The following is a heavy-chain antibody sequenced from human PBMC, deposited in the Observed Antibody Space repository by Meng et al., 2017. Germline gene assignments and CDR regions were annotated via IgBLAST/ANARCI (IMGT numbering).Heavy chain of an antibody. V-gene: IGHV4-4*02. CDR1: GGSISSSNW. CDR3: ARVVAATTLFLDY. J-gene: IGHJ4*02. D-gene: IGHD2-15*01. Sequence: HVLLYGAGPGLIKLSETLSLLCAVSGGSISSSNWWSWVRQPPGKGLEWIGEIYHSGSTNYNPSLKSRVTISVDKSKNQFSLKLSSVTAADTAVYYCARVVAATTLFLDYWGQGTLVTVSS. CDR2: IYHSGST.